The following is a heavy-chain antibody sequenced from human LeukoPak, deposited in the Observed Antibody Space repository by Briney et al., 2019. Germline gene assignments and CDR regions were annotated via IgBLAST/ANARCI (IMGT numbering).Heavy chain of an antibody. CDR1: GGSISSGGYS. CDR2: IYHSGST. Sequence: SQTLSLTCAVSGGSISSGGYSWSWIRQPPGKGLEWIGYIYHSGSTYYNPSLKSRVTISVDRSKNQFSLKLSSVTAADTAVYYWARGGCSRTSCYVPGDAFDIWGQGTMVTVSS. J-gene: IGHJ3*02. V-gene: IGHV4-30-2*01. D-gene: IGHD2-2*01. CDR3: ARGGCSRTSCYVPGDAFDI.